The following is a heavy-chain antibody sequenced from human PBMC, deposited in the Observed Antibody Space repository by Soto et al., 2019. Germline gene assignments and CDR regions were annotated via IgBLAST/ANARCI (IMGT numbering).Heavy chain of an antibody. CDR2: ISDSGNT. CDR1: GGSISGSSYY. J-gene: IGHJ5*02. CDR3: VSRKREENCSSNSCYVTS. V-gene: IGHV4-39*01. D-gene: IGHD2-2*01. Sequence: QSQLQESGPGLVKPSETLSLTCTVSGGSISGSSYYWGWIRQPPGKGLEWIATISDSGNTYYNPSFKSRVFISVDTSKNLFSLKLSLVTAADTAVYYCVSRKREENCSSNSCYVTSWGQGTLVTVSS.